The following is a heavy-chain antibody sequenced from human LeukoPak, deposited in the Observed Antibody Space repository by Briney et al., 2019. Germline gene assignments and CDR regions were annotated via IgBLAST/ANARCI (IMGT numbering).Heavy chain of an antibody. CDR1: GGSVSRGSYY. CDR3: ARDPRSSGYCSGGSCSDWFDP. D-gene: IGHD2-15*01. CDR2: IYYSGST. J-gene: IGHJ5*02. V-gene: IGHV4-61*01. Sequence: SETLSLTCTVSGGSVSRGSYYWSWIRQPPGKGLEWIGYIYYSGSTNCNPSLKSRVTISVDTSKNQFSLKLSSVTAADTAVYYCARDPRSSGYCSGGSCSDWFDPWGQGTLVTVSS.